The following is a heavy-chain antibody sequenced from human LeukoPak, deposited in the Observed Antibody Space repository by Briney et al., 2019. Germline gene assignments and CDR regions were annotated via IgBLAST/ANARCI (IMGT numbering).Heavy chain of an antibody. CDR2: ISGGGYTK. J-gene: IGHJ4*02. D-gene: IGHD1-26*01. Sequence: GGSLRLSCVASGFTFRNYEMNWVRQAPGKGLEWVSYISGGGYTKYYADSVKGRFTISRDNAQNSLYLQMNSLRAEDTAVYYCARDRKVGATEYDYWGQGTLVTVSS. V-gene: IGHV3-48*03. CDR1: GFTFRNYE. CDR3: ARDRKVGATEYDY.